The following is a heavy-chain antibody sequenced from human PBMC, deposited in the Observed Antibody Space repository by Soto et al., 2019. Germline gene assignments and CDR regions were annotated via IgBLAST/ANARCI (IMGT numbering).Heavy chain of an antibody. CDR3: SRDYSSGSYLNYYHYGMDV. J-gene: IGHJ6*02. CDR1: GFTFGDYA. CDR2: IRSKAYGGTT. D-gene: IGHD1-26*01. V-gene: IGHV3-49*03. Sequence: GGSLRLSCTASGFTFGDYAMSWFRQAPGKGLEWVGFIRSKAYGGTTEYAASVKGRFTISRDDSKSIAYLQMNSLKTEDTAVYYCSRDYSSGSYLNYYHYGMDVWGQGTTVTVSS.